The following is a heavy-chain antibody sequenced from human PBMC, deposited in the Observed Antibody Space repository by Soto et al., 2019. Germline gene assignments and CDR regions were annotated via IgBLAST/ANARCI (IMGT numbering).Heavy chain of an antibody. J-gene: IGHJ4*02. V-gene: IGHV3-21*01. CDR3: ARDGSGWTFDY. Sequence: GGSLRLSCAASGFTFSSYSTNWVRQAPGKGLEWVSSISSSSSYIYYADSVKGRFTISRDNAKNSLYLQMNSLRAEDTAVYYCARDGSGWTFDYWGQGTLVTVSS. D-gene: IGHD6-19*01. CDR1: GFTFSSYS. CDR2: ISSSSSYI.